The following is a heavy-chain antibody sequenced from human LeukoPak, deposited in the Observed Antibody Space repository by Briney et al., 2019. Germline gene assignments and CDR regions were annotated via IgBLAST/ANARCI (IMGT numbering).Heavy chain of an antibody. Sequence: PSETLSLTCTVSGGSISSSSYYWGWIRQPPGKGLEWIGSIYYSGSTYYNLSLKSRVTISVDTSKNQFSLKLSSVTAADTAVYYCARIRSRKWGFDYWGQGTLVTVSS. CDR3: ARIRSRKWGFDY. CDR1: GGSISSSSYY. J-gene: IGHJ4*02. V-gene: IGHV4-39*01. D-gene: IGHD1-26*01. CDR2: IYYSGST.